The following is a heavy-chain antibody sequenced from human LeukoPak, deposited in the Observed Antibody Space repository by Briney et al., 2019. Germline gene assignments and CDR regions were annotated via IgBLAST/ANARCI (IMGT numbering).Heavy chain of an antibody. V-gene: IGHV4-39*07. CDR1: GGSISSSNHY. J-gene: IGHJ6*03. Sequence: SETLSLTCTVSGGSISSSNHYWGWIRQPPGKGLEWIGSMSYSGSTFYNPSLKSRVTISVDTSKNQFSLRLNSVSAADTAVYYCARDLASSSWYGFYYYYMDVWGKGTTVTISS. CDR3: ARDLASSSWYGFYYYYMDV. D-gene: IGHD6-13*01. CDR2: MSYSGST.